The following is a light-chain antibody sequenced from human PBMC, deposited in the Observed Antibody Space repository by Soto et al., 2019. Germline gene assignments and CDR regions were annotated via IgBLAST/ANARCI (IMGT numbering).Light chain of an antibody. CDR1: HVGSKN. CDR3: QVWDNGSDHYV. Sequence: SYELTQPPSVSVAPGQTARITCGGNHVGSKNVHWYQQKPGRAPVLVVYADSARPSGSPERFSGSNSVNTATLTISSVEAGDEADYYCQVWDNGSDHYVFGTGTKLTVL. V-gene: IGLV3-21*02. CDR2: ADS. J-gene: IGLJ1*01.